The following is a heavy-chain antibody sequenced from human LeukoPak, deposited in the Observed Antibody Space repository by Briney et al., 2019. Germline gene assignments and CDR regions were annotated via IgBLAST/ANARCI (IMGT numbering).Heavy chain of an antibody. Sequence: GGSLRLSCAASGFSFSSYAMNWVRQAPGKGLEWVSGLSGRGGITYYADSVKGRFTISRDNSQNTLYLQMNSLRAEDTALYYCAKEGEDTYYDSTRYYVLDYWGQGTLVTVSS. D-gene: IGHD3-22*01. CDR3: AKEGEDTYYDSTRYYVLDY. J-gene: IGHJ4*02. V-gene: IGHV3-23*01. CDR2: LSGRGGIT. CDR1: GFSFSSYA.